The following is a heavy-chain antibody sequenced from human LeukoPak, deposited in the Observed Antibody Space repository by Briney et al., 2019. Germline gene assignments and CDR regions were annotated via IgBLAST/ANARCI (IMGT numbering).Heavy chain of an antibody. CDR1: GFTFSSYS. CDR2: ISSSSSTI. J-gene: IGHJ4*02. D-gene: IGHD2-8*01. V-gene: IGHV3-48*04. CDR3: ARDGVRYCTNGVCCFDY. Sequence: PGGSLRLSCAASGFTFSSYSMNWVRQAPGKGLEWVSYISSSSSTIYYADSVKGRFTISRDNAKNSLYLQMNSLRAEDTAVYYCARDGVRYCTNGVCCFDYWGQGTLVTVSS.